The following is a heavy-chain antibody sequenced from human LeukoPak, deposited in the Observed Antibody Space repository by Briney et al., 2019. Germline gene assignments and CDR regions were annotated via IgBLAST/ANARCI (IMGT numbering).Heavy chain of an antibody. CDR1: GFTFSSYE. V-gene: IGHV3-48*03. CDR2: IDSGAGSI. D-gene: IGHD3-9*01. J-gene: IGHJ4*02. CDR3: ARRPTGYYFDY. Sequence: GGSLRLSCAASGFTFSSYEMNWVRQAPGKGLEWVSYIDSGAGSIYYADSVKGRFTTSRDNAKNSLYLQMNSLRAEDTAVYYCARRPTGYYFDYWGQGTLVTVSS.